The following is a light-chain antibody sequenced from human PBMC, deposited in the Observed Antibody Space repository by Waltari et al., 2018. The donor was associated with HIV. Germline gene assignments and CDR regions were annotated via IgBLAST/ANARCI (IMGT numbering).Light chain of an antibody. CDR1: QSVSIY. Sequence: QMTQQPSSQSASVGYTVTTTCRASQSVSIYLNWFQYKPGKAPNRLIYAASSLQIGGPSRYVGSASGPAVTLTISSLQLYDSSTYYCQGSHSSSLTFGGGTGVEI. J-gene: IGKJ4*01. V-gene: IGKV1-39*01. CDR3: QGSHSSSLT. CDR2: AAS.